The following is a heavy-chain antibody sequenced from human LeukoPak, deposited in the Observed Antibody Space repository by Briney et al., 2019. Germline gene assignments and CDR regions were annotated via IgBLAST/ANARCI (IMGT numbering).Heavy chain of an antibody. Sequence: GGSLRLSCAASGFTFSSYSINWVRQAPGKGLEWVSSISGSSNYIYYADSAKGRFSVSRDNTKNSLYLQMNSLRVEDTALFYCARRVASANDAFDIWGQGTMVTVSS. CDR2: ISGSSNYI. D-gene: IGHD2-15*01. V-gene: IGHV3-21*01. CDR1: GFTFSSYS. CDR3: ARRVASANDAFDI. J-gene: IGHJ3*02.